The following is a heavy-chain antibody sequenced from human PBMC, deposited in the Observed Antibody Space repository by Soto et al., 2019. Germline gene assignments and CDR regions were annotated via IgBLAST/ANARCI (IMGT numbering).Heavy chain of an antibody. CDR3: AHVRQWDGTHSYDY. D-gene: IGHD1-26*01. Sequence: QVTLKESGPVLVKPTETLTLTCAVSGFSPRDSKVGVSWIRQPPGKALEWLTHIFWNGEKSYSTSLERRLTISKEPSKGQVVITMPNMDPVDTATYFCAHVRQWDGTHSYDYRGQGTLVTVSS. J-gene: IGHJ4*02. CDR1: GFSPRDSKVG. CDR2: IFWNGEK. V-gene: IGHV2-26*01.